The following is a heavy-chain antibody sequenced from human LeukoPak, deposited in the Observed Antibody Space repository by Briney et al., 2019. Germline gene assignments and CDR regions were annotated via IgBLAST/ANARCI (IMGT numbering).Heavy chain of an antibody. J-gene: IGHJ6*03. D-gene: IGHD6-13*01. CDR2: ISGSGGST. CDR3: AKAPAAGRYYYYMDV. V-gene: IGHV3-23*01. Sequence: GGSLRLSCAASGFTFSSYAMSWVRQAPGKGLEWVSAISGSGGSTYYADSVKGRFTISRDNSKNTLYLQMNSLRAEDTAVYYCAKAPAAGRYYYYMDVWGKGTTVTVSS. CDR1: GFTFSSYA.